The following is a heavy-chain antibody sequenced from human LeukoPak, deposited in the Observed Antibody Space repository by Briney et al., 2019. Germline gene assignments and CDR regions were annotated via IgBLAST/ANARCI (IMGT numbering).Heavy chain of an antibody. CDR2: IYTSESP. V-gene: IGHV4-4*07. CDR3: ARVSSSWYQDWYFDL. D-gene: IGHD6-13*01. J-gene: IGHJ2*01. CDR1: GGSISSYY. Sequence: PSETLSLTCTVSGGSISSYYWSWIRQPAGKGLEWIGRIYTSESPTYNPSLKSRVTMSLDTSKNQFSLKLSPVTAADTAVYYCARVSSSWYQDWYFDLWGRGTLVTVSS.